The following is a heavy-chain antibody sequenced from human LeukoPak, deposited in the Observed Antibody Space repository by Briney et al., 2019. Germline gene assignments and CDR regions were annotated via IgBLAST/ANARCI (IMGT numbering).Heavy chain of an antibody. V-gene: IGHV4-59*01. Sequence: SETLSLTCTVSGGSLSNYFWSWIRQPPGKGLEWLGSIHYTGSTNYNPSLKSRVTISVDMSKNQFALKLSSVTAADTAVYYCARGRVPSTLGQGTLVTVSS. CDR1: GGSLSNYF. D-gene: IGHD2-2*01. CDR3: ARGRVPST. J-gene: IGHJ5*02. CDR2: IHYTGST.